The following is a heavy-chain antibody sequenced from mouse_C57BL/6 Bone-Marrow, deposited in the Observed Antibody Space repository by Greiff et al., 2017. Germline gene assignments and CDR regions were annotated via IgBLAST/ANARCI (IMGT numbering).Heavy chain of an antibody. J-gene: IGHJ4*01. D-gene: IGHD1-1*01. CDR3: ARRRSITTVVAYYAMDY. CDR1: GFTFSSYG. CDR2: ISSGGSYT. V-gene: IGHV5-6*01. Sequence: EVHLVESGGDLVKPGGSLKLSCAASGFTFSSYGMSWVRQTPDKRLEWVATISSGGSYTYYPDSVKGRFTISRDNAKNTLYLQMSSLKSEDTAMYYCARRRSITTVVAYYAMDYWGQGTSVTVSS.